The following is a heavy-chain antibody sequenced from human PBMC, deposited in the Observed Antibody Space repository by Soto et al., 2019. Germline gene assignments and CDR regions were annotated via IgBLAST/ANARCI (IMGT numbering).Heavy chain of an antibody. V-gene: IGHV1-69*04. CDR3: ARVVRGYSGYDSDWFDP. Sequence: ASVKVSCKASGYTLTNYGITWVRQAPGQGLEWMGRIIGNLGIANYAQKFLGRVTITADKSTSTAYMELSSLRSEDTAVYYCARVVRGYSGYDSDWFDPWGQGTLVTVSS. CDR2: IIGNLGIA. J-gene: IGHJ5*02. D-gene: IGHD5-12*01. CDR1: GYTLTNYG.